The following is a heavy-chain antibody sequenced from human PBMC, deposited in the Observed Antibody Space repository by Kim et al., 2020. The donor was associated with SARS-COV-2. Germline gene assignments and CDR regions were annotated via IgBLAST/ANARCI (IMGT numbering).Heavy chain of an antibody. D-gene: IGHD4-17*01. Sequence: GGSLRLSCAASEVTFNINVIHWVRQAPGKGLEWLALISYDGSHKFYGDSVKGRFTVSRDNSKKTVPLQMDGLRAEDTAVYHCARNVPYGDYATGLDVWGQGTTVTVSS. J-gene: IGHJ6*02. CDR3: ARNVPYGDYATGLDV. CDR1: EVTFNINV. CDR2: ISYDGSHK. V-gene: IGHV3-30-3*01.